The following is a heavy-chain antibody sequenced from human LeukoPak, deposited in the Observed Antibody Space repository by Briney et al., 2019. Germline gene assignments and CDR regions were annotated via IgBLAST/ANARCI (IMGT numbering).Heavy chain of an antibody. J-gene: IGHJ4*02. V-gene: IGHV1-18*01. CDR3: ARAVLSGSYPYYFDY. CDR2: ISAYNGNT. D-gene: IGHD1-26*01. Sequence: ASVKVSCKASGYTFTSYGISWVRQAPGQGLEWMGWISAYNGNTNYAQKLQGRVTMTTDTSTSTAYMELRSLRSEDTAVYYCARAVLSGSYPYYFDYWGQGTLVTVSS. CDR1: GYTFTSYG.